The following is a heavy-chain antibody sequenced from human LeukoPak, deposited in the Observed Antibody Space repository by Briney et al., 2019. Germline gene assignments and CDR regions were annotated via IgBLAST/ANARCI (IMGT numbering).Heavy chain of an antibody. D-gene: IGHD2-2*01. CDR1: GFTFNNYW. CDR2: IKSDGSTT. Sequence: GGSLRLSCAASGFTFNNYWMHWVRQAPGKGLVWVARIKSDGSTTNYADSVKGRFTISRDNAKNTLYLQMNSLRAEDTAVYYCARDPADIVVVPAAMSWFDPWGQGTLVTVSS. V-gene: IGHV3-74*01. CDR3: ARDPADIVVVPAAMSWFDP. J-gene: IGHJ5*02.